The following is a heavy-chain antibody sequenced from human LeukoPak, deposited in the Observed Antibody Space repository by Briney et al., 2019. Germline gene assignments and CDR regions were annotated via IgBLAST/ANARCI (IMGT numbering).Heavy chain of an antibody. D-gene: IGHD1-7*01. Sequence: PSETLSLTCTVSGGSISSHYWSWIRQPPGKGLEWIGYIYYSGSTNYNPSLKSRVTVSVDTSKNQFSLKLSSVTAADTAVYYCARVDGTGTSYYYYYMDVWGKGTTVTVSS. CDR1: GGSISSHY. J-gene: IGHJ6*03. V-gene: IGHV4-59*11. CDR3: ARVDGTGTSYYYYYMDV. CDR2: IYYSGST.